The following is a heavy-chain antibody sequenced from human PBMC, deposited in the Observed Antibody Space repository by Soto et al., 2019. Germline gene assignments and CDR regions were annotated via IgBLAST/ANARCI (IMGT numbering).Heavy chain of an antibody. CDR3: AHLLGGCPTTSCSPLRFDS. V-gene: IGHV2-5*01. J-gene: IGHJ4*02. CDR2: IYWNGNE. D-gene: IGHD2-2*01. CDR1: GFSLSSNGVG. Sequence: QITLKESGPTLVKPTQTLTLTYTFSGFSLSSNGVGVGWIRQPPGKALEWLALIYWNGNERYSPSLKSRLTITKDTPKSQVVLTVTNMDPVDTATYYCAHLLGGCPTTSCSPLRFDSWGQGTRVTVSS.